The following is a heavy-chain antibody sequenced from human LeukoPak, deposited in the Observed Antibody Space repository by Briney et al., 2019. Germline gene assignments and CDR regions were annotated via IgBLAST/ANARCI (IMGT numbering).Heavy chain of an antibody. CDR2: ISAYNGNT. CDR1: GYTFTSYG. Sequence: ASVKVSCKASGYTFTSYGISWVRQAPGQGLEWVGWISAYNGNTNYAQKLQGRVTMTTDTSTSTAYMELRSLRSDDTAVYYCARVVVVAAPTGWFDPWGQGTLVTVSS. J-gene: IGHJ5*02. V-gene: IGHV1-18*01. CDR3: ARVVVVAAPTGWFDP. D-gene: IGHD2-15*01.